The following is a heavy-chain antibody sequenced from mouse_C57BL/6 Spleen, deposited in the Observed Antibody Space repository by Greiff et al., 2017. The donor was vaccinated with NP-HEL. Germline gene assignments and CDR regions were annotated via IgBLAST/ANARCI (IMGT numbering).Heavy chain of an antibody. CDR1: GYTFTSYW. CDR2: IDPNSGGT. V-gene: IGHV1-72*01. Sequence: QVQLQQPGAELVKPGASVKLSCKASGYTFTSYWMHWVKQRPGRGLEWIGRIDPNSGGTKYNEKFKSKATLTVDKPSSTAYMQLSSLTSEDSAVYYCARYNYYGSSYGWFAYWGQGTLVTVSA. J-gene: IGHJ3*01. D-gene: IGHD1-1*01. CDR3: ARYNYYGSSYGWFAY.